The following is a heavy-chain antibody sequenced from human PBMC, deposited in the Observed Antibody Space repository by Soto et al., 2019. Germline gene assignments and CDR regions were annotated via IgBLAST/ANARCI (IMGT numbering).Heavy chain of an antibody. V-gene: IGHV1-18*01. J-gene: IGHJ3*02. CDR1: GYTFTSYA. Sequence: ASVKVSCKASGYTFTSYAMHWVRQAPGQRLEWMGWISAYNGNTNYAQKLQGRVTMTTDTSTGTAYMELRSLRSDDTAVYYCARACSSTSCQDAFDIWGQGTMVTVSS. CDR3: ARACSSTSCQDAFDI. CDR2: ISAYNGNT. D-gene: IGHD2-2*01.